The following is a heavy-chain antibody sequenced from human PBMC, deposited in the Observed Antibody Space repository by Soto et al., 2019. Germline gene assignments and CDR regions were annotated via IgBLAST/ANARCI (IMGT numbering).Heavy chain of an antibody. CDR1: GGTFSSYA. V-gene: IGHV1-69*01. Sequence: VSCKASGGTFSSYAISWVRQAPGQGLEWMGGIIPIFGTANYAQKFQGRVTITADESTSTAYMELSSLRSEDTAVYYCARGLDYEDAFDIWGQGTMVTVSS. J-gene: IGHJ3*02. D-gene: IGHD4-17*01. CDR2: IIPIFGTA. CDR3: ARGLDYEDAFDI.